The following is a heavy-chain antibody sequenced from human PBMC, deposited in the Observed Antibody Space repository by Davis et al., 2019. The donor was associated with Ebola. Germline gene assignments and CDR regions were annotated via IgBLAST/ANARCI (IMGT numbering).Heavy chain of an antibody. CDR2: INPSGGST. CDR3: ARVFGDYDNDNWFDP. CDR1: GYTFTSYY. J-gene: IGHJ5*02. D-gene: IGHD4-17*01. Sequence: AASVKVSCKASGYTFTSYYMHWVRQAPGQGLEWMGIINPSGGSTSYAQKFQGRVTITADESTSTAYMELSSLRSEDTAVYYCARVFGDYDNDNWFDPWGQGTLVTVSS. V-gene: IGHV1-46*01.